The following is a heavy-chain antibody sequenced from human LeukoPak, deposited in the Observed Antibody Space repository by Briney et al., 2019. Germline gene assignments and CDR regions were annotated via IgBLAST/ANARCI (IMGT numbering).Heavy chain of an antibody. CDR2: IRSRDRTI. V-gene: IGHV3-48*01. D-gene: IGHD7-27*01. CDR1: GFTFSTYS. Sequence: GGSLRLSCAASGFTFSTYSINWVRQAPGKGLEWVSYIRSRDRTIYYADSVKGRFTISTDNAESSLYLQMNSLRTEDTAVYYCARDHRWGFDYWGRGTLVIVSS. CDR3: ARDHRWGFDY. J-gene: IGHJ4*02.